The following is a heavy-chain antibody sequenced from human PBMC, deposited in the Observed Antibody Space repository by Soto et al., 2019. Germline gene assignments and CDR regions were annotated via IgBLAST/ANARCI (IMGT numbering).Heavy chain of an antibody. Sequence: QVQLQESGPGLVKPSETLSLTCTVSGGSVSSGSYYWGWIRQPPGKGLEWIGSIYYSGSTYYNPSLKSRVTISVDTSKNQFSLKLSSVTAADTAVYYCARPRNYCSGGSCYRYFDYWGQGTLVTVSS. J-gene: IGHJ4*02. CDR2: IYYSGST. CDR1: GGSVSSGSYY. V-gene: IGHV4-39*01. D-gene: IGHD2-15*01. CDR3: ARPRNYCSGGSCYRYFDY.